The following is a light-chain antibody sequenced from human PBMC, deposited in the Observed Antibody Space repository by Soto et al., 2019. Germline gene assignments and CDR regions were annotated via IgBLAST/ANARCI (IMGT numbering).Light chain of an antibody. J-gene: IGKJ1*01. CDR2: HAS. V-gene: IGKV3-15*01. CDR1: QSVASN. Sequence: EVVMTQSPATLSLSPGERATLSCRASQSVASNLAWYQQRPGQAPRLLIYHASTRATGIPARFSGSGSGTEFTLTISSLQSEDFAVYFCQQYNIWPLWTFGQGTKV. CDR3: QQYNIWPLWT.